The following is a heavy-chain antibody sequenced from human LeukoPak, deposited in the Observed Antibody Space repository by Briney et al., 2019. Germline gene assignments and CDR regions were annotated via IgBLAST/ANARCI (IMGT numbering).Heavy chain of an antibody. D-gene: IGHD6-13*01. CDR1: GFTFNNYW. CDR3: ARDPGIAAAGTVGYSDY. J-gene: IGHJ4*02. CDR2: IKQDGSEI. Sequence: GGSLRLSCAASGFTFNNYWMSWVRQAPGKGLEWVANIKQDGSEIHYVDSVKGRFTISRDNAKNSLFLQMNSLRAEDTAVYYCARDPGIAAAGTVGYSDYWGQGILVTVSS. V-gene: IGHV3-7*01.